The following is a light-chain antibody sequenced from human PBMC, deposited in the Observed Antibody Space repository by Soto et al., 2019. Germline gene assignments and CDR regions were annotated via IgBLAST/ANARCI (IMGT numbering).Light chain of an antibody. CDR2: SAS. J-gene: IGKJ2*01. CDR1: QSISTE. V-gene: IGKV3-15*01. CDR3: QQGHNWPLT. Sequence: EIVMTQSLATLSVSPGERATLSCRASQSISTELAWYQQKPGQPPRLLIYSASTRATGVPARFTGSGSGSEFTLTLSGLQSEDFAVYYCQQGHNWPLTFGQGTRLEI.